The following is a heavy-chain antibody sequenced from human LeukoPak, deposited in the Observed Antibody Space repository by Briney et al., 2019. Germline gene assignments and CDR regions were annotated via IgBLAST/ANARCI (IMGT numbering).Heavy chain of an antibody. CDR1: GFTFSSYA. V-gene: IGHV3-30*04. Sequence: PGGSLRLSCAASGFTFSSYAMHWVRQAPGKGLEWVAVISYDGSNKYYADSVKGRFTISRDNSKNTLYLQMNSLKTEDTAVYYCTLVDIWGQGTMVTVSS. J-gene: IGHJ3*02. CDR3: TLVDI. CDR2: ISYDGSNK.